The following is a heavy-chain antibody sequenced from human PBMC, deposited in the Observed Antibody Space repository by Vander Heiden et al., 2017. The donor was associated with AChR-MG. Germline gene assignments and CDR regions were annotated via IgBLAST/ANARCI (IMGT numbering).Heavy chain of an antibody. J-gene: IGHJ4*02. CDR2: INHSGST. D-gene: IGHD3-10*01. CDR3: ARGRRDYYGAGSYYGSDY. CDR1: GGSFSGYY. Sequence: QVQLQQWGAGLLKPSETLSLTCAVYGGSFSGYYWSWIRQPPGKGLEWIGEINHSGSTNYNPSLKSRVTISVDTSKNQFSLKLSSVTAAETAVYYCARGRRDYYGAGSYYGSDYWGQGTLVTVS. V-gene: IGHV4-34*01.